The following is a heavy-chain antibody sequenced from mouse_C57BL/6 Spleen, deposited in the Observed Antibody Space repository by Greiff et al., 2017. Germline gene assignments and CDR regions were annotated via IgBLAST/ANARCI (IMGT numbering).Heavy chain of an antibody. CDR2: IHPSDSAT. Sequence: QVQLQQPGAELVKPGASVKVSCKASGYTFTSYWMHWVKQRPGQGLEWIGRIHPSDSATNYNQKFKGKSTLTVDKSSSTAYMQLSSLTSDDSAVYYCAPHYYGSRDYAMDYWGQGTSVTVSS. V-gene: IGHV1-74*01. J-gene: IGHJ4*01. D-gene: IGHD1-1*01. CDR1: GYTFTSYW. CDR3: APHYYGSRDYAMDY.